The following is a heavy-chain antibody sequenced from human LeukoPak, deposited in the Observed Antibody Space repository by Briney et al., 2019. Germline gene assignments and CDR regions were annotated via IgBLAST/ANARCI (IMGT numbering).Heavy chain of an antibody. CDR3: ARVLDLSKRGLDAFDI. D-gene: IGHD3-16*01. CDR1: GGSISSYY. CDR2: IYTNGST. J-gene: IGHJ3*02. V-gene: IGHV4-4*07. Sequence: SETLSLTCTVSGGSISSYYWNWIRQPAGKGLEWIGRIYTNGSTNYNPSLKSRVTISVDTSKKQFSLKLSSATAADTAVYYCARVLDLSKRGLDAFDIWGQGTMVTVSS.